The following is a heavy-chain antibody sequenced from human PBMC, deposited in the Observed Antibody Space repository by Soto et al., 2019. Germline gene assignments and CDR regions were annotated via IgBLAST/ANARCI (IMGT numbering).Heavy chain of an antibody. CDR2: IYSTGNT. Sequence: SETLSLTCTVSGYSIRSSPYWGWIRQPPGKGLEWIGSIYSTGNTYYNPSLNSQVTISVDTSKNQFSLNVISVTAADTAVYYCRRSSRYSTDVWGQGTTVTVSS. CDR1: GYSIRSSPY. CDR3: RRSSRYSTDV. J-gene: IGHJ6*02. D-gene: IGHD6-13*01. V-gene: IGHV4-38-2*02.